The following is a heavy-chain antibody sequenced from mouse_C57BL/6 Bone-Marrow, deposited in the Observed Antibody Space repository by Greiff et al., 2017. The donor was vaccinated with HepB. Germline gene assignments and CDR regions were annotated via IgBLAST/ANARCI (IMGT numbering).Heavy chain of an antibody. CDR3: AEGNWFAY. CDR2: IDPNSGGT. J-gene: IGHJ3*01. V-gene: IGHV1-72*01. D-gene: IGHD2-1*01. Sequence: QVHVKQSVAELVRPGASVKLSCTASGFNIKNTYMHWVKQRPGRGLEWIGRIDPNSGGTKYNEKFKSKATLTVDKPSSTAYMQLSSLTSEDSAVYYCAEGNWFAYWGQGTLVTVSA. CDR1: GFNIKNTY.